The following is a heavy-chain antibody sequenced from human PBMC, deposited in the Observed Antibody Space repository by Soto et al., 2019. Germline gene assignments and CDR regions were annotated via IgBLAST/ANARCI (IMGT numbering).Heavy chain of an antibody. CDR2: ISGSGGST. CDR3: AKANVWGITMIIGGQFNWFDP. CDR1: GFTFSSYA. V-gene: IGHV3-23*01. J-gene: IGHJ5*02. D-gene: IGHD3-22*01. Sequence: GGSLRLSCAASGFTFSSYAMSWVRQAPGKGLEWVSAISGSGGSTYYADSVKGRFTISRDNSKNTLYLQMNSLRAEDTAVYYCAKANVWGITMIIGGQFNWFDPWGQGTLVTVSS.